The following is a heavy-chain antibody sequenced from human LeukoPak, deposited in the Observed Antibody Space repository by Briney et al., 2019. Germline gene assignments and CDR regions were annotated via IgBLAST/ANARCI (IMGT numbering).Heavy chain of an antibody. CDR2: IVVGSGNT. J-gene: IGHJ6*02. CDR3: ARFMGFGELETTRPHNYYYYGMDV. CDR1: GFTFTSSA. Sequence: GASVKVSCKASGFTFTSSAMQWVRQARGQRLEWIGWIVVGSGNTNYAQKFQERVTITRDMSTSTAYMELSSLRSEDTAVYYCARFMGFGELETTRPHNYYYYGMDVWGQGTTVTVSS. D-gene: IGHD3-10*01. V-gene: IGHV1-58*02.